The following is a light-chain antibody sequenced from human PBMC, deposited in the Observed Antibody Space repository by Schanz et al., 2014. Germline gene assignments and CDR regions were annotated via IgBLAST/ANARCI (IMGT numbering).Light chain of an antibody. V-gene: IGKV3-20*01. CDR2: GAS. CDR1: QSVSSSN. CDR3: QQYGSS. J-gene: IGKJ5*01. Sequence: EIVLTQSPGTLSLSPGERATLSCRASQSVSSSNLAWYQQKPGQAPRLLIYGASTRATGIPDRFSGSGSGTDFTLTISRLEAEDFAVYYCQQYGSSFGQGTRLEIK.